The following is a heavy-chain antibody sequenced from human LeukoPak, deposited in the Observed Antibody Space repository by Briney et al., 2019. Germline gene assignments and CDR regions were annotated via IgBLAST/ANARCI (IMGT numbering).Heavy chain of an antibody. D-gene: IGHD1-26*01. Sequence: PSETLSLTCAVYGESFSGYYWTWIRQPPGQGLEWIGEVDRGGTTNDNPSLKSRVIISVDTSKNQFSLKLRSLTAADTAVYYCARAPVGGTLDYWGQGILVTVSS. CDR3: ARAPVGGTLDY. CDR2: VDRGGTT. CDR1: GESFSGYY. V-gene: IGHV4-34*01. J-gene: IGHJ4*02.